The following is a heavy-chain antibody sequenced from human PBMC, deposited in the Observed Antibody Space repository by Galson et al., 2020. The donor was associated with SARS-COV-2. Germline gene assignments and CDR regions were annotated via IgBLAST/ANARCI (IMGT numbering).Heavy chain of an antibody. CDR1: GGSISSYY. Sequence: SETVSLTCTVSGGSISSYYWSWIRQPPGKGLEWIGYIYYSGSTNYNPSLKSRVTISVDTSKNQFSLKLSSVTAADTAVYYCARHELQGPYYYDSSGYYGWDYWGQGTLVTVSS. D-gene: IGHD3-22*01. CDR3: ARHELQGPYYYDSSGYYGWDY. J-gene: IGHJ4*02. V-gene: IGHV4-59*08. CDR2: IYYSGST.